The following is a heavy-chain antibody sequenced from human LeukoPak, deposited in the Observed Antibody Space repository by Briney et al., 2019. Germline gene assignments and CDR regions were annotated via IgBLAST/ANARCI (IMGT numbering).Heavy chain of an antibody. CDR3: ASSPRVAAAGTLDSY. D-gene: IGHD6-13*01. CDR2: ISSSSSYI. CDR1: GFTFSSYS. Sequence: GGSLRLSCAASGFTFSSYSMNWVRQAPGKGLEWVSSISSSSSYIYYADSVKGRLTISRDNAKNSLYLQMNSLRAEDTAVYYCASSPRVAAAGTLDSYWGQGTLVTVSS. J-gene: IGHJ4*02. V-gene: IGHV3-21*01.